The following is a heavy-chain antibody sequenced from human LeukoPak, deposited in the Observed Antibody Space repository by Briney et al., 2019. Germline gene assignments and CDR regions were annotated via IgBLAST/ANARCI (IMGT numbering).Heavy chain of an antibody. CDR1: GGTFSSYA. Sequence: ASVKVSCKASGGTFSSYAISWVRQAPGQGLEWMGGIIPIFGTANYAQKFQGRVTITADESTSTAYMELSSLRSEDTAVYYCARATLTIFGVDLSPTYYFDYWGQGTLVTVSS. CDR2: IIPIFGTA. CDR3: ARATLTIFGVDLSPTYYFDY. J-gene: IGHJ4*02. D-gene: IGHD3-3*01. V-gene: IGHV1-69*13.